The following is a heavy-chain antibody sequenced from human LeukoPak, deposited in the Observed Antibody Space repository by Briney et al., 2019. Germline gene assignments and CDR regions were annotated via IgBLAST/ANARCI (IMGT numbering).Heavy chain of an antibody. CDR3: ATGMLVTATPGAFDI. CDR1: GYMFSNYG. D-gene: IGHD2-21*02. Sequence: ASVKVSCKASGYMFSNYGISWVRQAPGQGLEWMGWISAYNYNTNYAQKFQGRVTVTTDTSTSTAYMEVKSLRFDDTAVYYCATGMLVTATPGAFDIWGQGTMVTVSS. V-gene: IGHV1-18*01. J-gene: IGHJ3*02. CDR2: ISAYNYNT.